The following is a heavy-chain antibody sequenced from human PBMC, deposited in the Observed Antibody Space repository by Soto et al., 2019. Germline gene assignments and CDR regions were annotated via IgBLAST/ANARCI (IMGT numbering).Heavy chain of an antibody. Sequence: SVKVSCKASGCTFSSYAISWVRQAPGQVLEWMGGIIPIFGTANYAQKFQGRVTITADKSTSTAYMELSSLRSEDTAVYYCARGGGYCSGGSCYGWFDPWGQGTLVTVSS. CDR1: GCTFSSYA. CDR2: IIPIFGTA. CDR3: ARGGGYCSGGSCYGWFDP. V-gene: IGHV1-69*06. D-gene: IGHD2-15*01. J-gene: IGHJ5*02.